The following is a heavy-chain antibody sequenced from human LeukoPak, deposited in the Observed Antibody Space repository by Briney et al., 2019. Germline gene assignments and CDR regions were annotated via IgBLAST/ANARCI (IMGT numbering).Heavy chain of an antibody. J-gene: IGHJ4*02. V-gene: IGHV1-2*06. CDR1: GYTFTGHY. Sequence: ASVKVSCKASGYTFTGHYMHWVRQAPGQGLEWMGRINPNSGGTNYAQKFQGRVTMTRDTSISTAYMELSRLRSDDTAVYYCARGDYGDSTWDYWGQGTLVTVSS. CDR3: ARGDYGDSTWDY. D-gene: IGHD4-17*01. CDR2: INPNSGGT.